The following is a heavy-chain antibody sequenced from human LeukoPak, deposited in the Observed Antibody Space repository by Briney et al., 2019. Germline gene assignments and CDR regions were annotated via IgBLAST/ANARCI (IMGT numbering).Heavy chain of an antibody. CDR1: GYTVTGYY. D-gene: IGHD3-22*01. V-gene: IGHV1-2*02. CDR3: ARGSYYSDSSGYFDY. Sequence: ASVKVSCKASGYTVTGYYIHWVRQAPGQGLDWMGWINPNSGYTHSAQNFQGRFTMTRDTSTDTAYMELSSLRSDDTAVYYCARGSYYSDSSGYFDYWGQGTLVTVSS. CDR2: INPNSGYT. J-gene: IGHJ4*02.